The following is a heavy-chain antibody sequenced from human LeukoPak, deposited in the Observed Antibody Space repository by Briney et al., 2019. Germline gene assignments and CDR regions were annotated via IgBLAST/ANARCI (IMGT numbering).Heavy chain of an antibody. J-gene: IGHJ4*02. Sequence: SETLSLTCTVSGGSISSGGYYWSWIRQHPGRGLEWIGYIYYSGSTYYNPSLKSRVTISVDTSKNQFSLKLSSVTAADTAVYYCARDHSSSPLGVWGQGTLVTVSS. CDR1: GGSISSGGYY. V-gene: IGHV4-31*03. D-gene: IGHD6-6*01. CDR3: ARDHSSSPLGV. CDR2: IYYSGST.